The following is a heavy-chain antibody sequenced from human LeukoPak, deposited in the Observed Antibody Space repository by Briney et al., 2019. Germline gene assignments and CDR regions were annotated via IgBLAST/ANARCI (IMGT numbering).Heavy chain of an antibody. CDR2: ISGSGGST. CDR3: AKEVYSSGWYLKQIPYYFDY. Sequence: PGGSLRLSCAASGFTFSSYGMSWVRQAPGKGLEWVSAISGSGGSTYYADSVKGRFTISRDNSKNTLYLQMNSLRAEDTAVYYCAKEVYSSGWYLKQIPYYFDYWGQGTLVTVSS. CDR1: GFTFSSYG. J-gene: IGHJ4*02. D-gene: IGHD6-19*01. V-gene: IGHV3-23*01.